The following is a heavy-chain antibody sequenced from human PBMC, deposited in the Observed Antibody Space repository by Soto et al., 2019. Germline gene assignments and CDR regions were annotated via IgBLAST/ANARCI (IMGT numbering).Heavy chain of an antibody. J-gene: IGHJ3*02. Sequence: QVQLQESGPGLVKPSGTLSLTCAVSGGSIRTDNWWSWVRQPPGKGLEWIGETYHDGNTHFNPSLTSRVSILLAKSQTQISLKLSSVTAADTAVYYCAYNPCGGGTCHSAFDIWGQGTMVTVSS. CDR2: TYHDGNT. CDR3: AYNPCGGGTCHSAFDI. CDR1: GGSIRTDNW. V-gene: IGHV4-4*02. D-gene: IGHD2-15*01.